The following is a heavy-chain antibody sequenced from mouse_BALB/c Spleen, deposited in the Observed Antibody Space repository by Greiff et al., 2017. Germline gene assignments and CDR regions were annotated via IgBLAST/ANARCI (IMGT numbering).Heavy chain of an antibody. Sequence: EVKLVESGGGLVQPGGSRKLSCAASGFTFSSYAMSWVRQTPEKRLEWVASISSGGSTYYPDSVKGRFTISRDNARNILYLQMSSLRSEDTAMYYCARGDGYDAYYFDYWGQGTTLTVSS. CDR2: ISSGGST. J-gene: IGHJ2*01. V-gene: IGHV5-6-5*01. CDR1: GFTFSSYA. CDR3: ARGDGYDAYYFDY. D-gene: IGHD2-2*01.